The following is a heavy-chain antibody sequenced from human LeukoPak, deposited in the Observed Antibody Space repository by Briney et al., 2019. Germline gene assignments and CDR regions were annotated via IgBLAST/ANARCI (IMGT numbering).Heavy chain of an antibody. V-gene: IGHV4-59*01. CDR1: GGSISSYY. D-gene: IGHD2-2*01. Sequence: SETLSLTCTVSGGSISSYYWSWIRQPPGKGLKWIGYIYYSGSTNYNPSLKSRVTISVDTSKNQFSLKLSSVTAADTAVYYCARGYSSTSCYAFDYWGQGTLVTVSS. CDR2: IYYSGST. CDR3: ARGYSSTSCYAFDY. J-gene: IGHJ4*02.